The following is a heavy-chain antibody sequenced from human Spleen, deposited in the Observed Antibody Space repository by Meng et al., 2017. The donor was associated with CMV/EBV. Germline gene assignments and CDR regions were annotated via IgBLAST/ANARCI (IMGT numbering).Heavy chain of an antibody. D-gene: IGHD4-11*01. Sequence: SGPTLVKPTQTLTLTCSSSGFSLKHAGMRVSWIRQPPGEALEWLGRIDWDDEKFYKTSLKSRLTISKDTSKNLVALTMTNMDPRDTPTYYCARFYSASPNDPFDVWGQGTLVTVSS. V-gene: IGHV2-70D*14. CDR3: ARFYSASPNDPFDV. J-gene: IGHJ3*01. CDR2: IDWDDEK. CDR1: GFSLKHAGMR.